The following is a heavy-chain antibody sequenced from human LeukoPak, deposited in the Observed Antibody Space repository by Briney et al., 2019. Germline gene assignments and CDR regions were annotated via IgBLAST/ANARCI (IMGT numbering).Heavy chain of an antibody. CDR1: GGSISSYY. CDR2: IYYSGST. CDR3: ATENGSGSYQGDY. D-gene: IGHD3-10*01. J-gene: IGHJ4*02. V-gene: IGHV4-59*08. Sequence: PSETLSLTCIVSGGSISSYYWSWIRQPPGKGLEWIGYIYYSGSTNYNPSLKSRVTISVDTSKNQFSLKLSSVTAADTAVYYCATENGSGSYQGDYWGQGTLVTVSS.